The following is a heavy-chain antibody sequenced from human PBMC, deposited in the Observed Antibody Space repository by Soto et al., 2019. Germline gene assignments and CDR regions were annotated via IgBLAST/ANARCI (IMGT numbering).Heavy chain of an antibody. D-gene: IGHD2-8*01. CDR1: GFTFINYA. J-gene: IGHJ3*01. Sequence: GGSLRLSCAASGFTFINYAMIWVRQAPGKGLEWVSTISGGGDGTYYADSVKGHFTISRDNSKNTLYLQMNSLRAEDTAIYYCAKKGLGSLKTFCSNSDCHYAFDLWGQGTVVTVSS. CDR3: AKKGLGSLKTFCSNSDCHYAFDL. CDR2: ISGGGDGT. V-gene: IGHV3-23*01.